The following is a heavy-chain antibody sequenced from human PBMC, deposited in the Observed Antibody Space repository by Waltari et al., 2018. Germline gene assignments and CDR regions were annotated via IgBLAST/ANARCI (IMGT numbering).Heavy chain of an antibody. J-gene: IGHJ4*02. D-gene: IGHD2-15*01. CDR2: IWHDGSNE. Sequence: QVQLVESGGGVVQPGRSLRLSCAASGFTFSRFGMHWVRQAPGKGRGWVAGIWHDGSNEYYVDSVKGRFTISRDNSKNTLYLQMNSLRAEDSAVYYCASQSTTLFDYWGQGTLVTVSS. V-gene: IGHV3-33*01. CDR1: GFTFSRFG. CDR3: ASQSTTLFDY.